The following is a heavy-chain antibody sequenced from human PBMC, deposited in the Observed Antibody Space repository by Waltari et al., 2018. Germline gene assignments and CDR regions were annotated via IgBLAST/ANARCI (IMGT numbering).Heavy chain of an antibody. CDR1: GFTFSSYS. CDR2: ISSSSSYI. D-gene: IGHD2-15*01. Sequence: EVQLVESGGGLVKPGGSLRLSCAASGFTFSSYSMNWVRQAPGKGLEWVSSISSSSSYIYYADSVKGRFTIPRDNAKNSLYLQMNSLRAEDTAVYYCARGLVVVAAIDPTPRDYWGQGTLVTVSS. V-gene: IGHV3-21*01. J-gene: IGHJ4*02. CDR3: ARGLVVVAAIDPTPRDY.